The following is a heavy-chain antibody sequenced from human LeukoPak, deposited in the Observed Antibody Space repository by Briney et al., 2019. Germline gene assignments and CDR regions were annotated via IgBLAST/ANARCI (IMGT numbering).Heavy chain of an antibody. J-gene: IGHJ4*02. CDR2: IYYSGST. CDR1: GGSISSSNW. V-gene: IGHV4-4*02. Sequence: PSETLSLTCAVSGGSISSSNWWSWVRQPPGKGLEWIGSIYYSGSTYYNPSLKSRVTISVDTSKNQFSLKLSSVTAADTAVYYCAKGGTIYSSSLDYWGQGTLVTVSS. CDR3: AKGGTIYSSSLDY. D-gene: IGHD6-6*01.